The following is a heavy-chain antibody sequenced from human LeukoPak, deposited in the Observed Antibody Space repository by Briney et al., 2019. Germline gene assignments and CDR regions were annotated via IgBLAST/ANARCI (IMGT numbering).Heavy chain of an antibody. J-gene: IGHJ6*02. V-gene: IGHV3-11*01. CDR3: ARAWIQLWAAYYYYYGMDV. CDR1: GFTFSDYY. D-gene: IGHD5-18*01. CDR2: ISSSGSTI. Sequence: GGSLRLSCAASGFTFSDYYMSWIRQAPGKELEWVSYISSSGSTIYYADSVKGRFTISRDNAKNSLYLQMNSLRAEDTAVYYCARAWIQLWAAYYYYYGMDVWGQGTTVTVSS.